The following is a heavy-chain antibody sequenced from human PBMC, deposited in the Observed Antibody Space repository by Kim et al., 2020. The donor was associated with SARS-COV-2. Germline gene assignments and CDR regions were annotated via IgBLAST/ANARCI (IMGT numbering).Heavy chain of an antibody. V-gene: IGHV1-3*04. D-gene: IGHD6-19*01. Sequence: ASVKVSCKASGYTFINYVMHWVRQAPGQRLEWMGLISIGHDDTKYSQKFRGRVTITRDTTASTAYMVLSSLRSEDTAVYYCARGSGWAFDYWGQGTLVTV. CDR3: ARGSGWAFDY. CDR1: GYTFINYV. CDR2: ISIGHDDT. J-gene: IGHJ4*02.